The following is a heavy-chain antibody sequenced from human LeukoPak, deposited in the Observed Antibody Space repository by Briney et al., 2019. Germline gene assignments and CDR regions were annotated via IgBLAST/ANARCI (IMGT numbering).Heavy chain of an antibody. Sequence: GSLRLSCTASGFTFGDYAMSWVRQAPGKGLEWVGFIRSKAYGGATEYAASVKGRFTISRDDSKSIAYLQMNSLKTEDTAVYYCTRGDDFWSGYYMGWSGYYYYGMDVWGQGTTVTVSS. J-gene: IGHJ6*02. CDR2: IRSKAYGGAT. V-gene: IGHV3-49*04. D-gene: IGHD3-3*01. CDR3: TRGDDFWSGYYMGWSGYYYYGMDV. CDR1: GFTFGDYA.